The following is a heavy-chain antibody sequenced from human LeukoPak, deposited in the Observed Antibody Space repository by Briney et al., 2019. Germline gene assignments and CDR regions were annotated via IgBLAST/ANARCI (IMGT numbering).Heavy chain of an antibody. CDR3: ARLGYCSSTSCPPPDY. V-gene: IGHV4-34*01. Sequence: SETLSLTCAVYGGSFSGYYWSWIRQPPGKGLEWIGEINHSGSTNYNPSLKSRVTISVDTSKNQFSLKLSSVTAADTAVYYCARLGYCSSTSCPPPDYWGQGTLVTASS. CDR1: GGSFSGYY. D-gene: IGHD2-2*01. CDR2: INHSGST. J-gene: IGHJ4*02.